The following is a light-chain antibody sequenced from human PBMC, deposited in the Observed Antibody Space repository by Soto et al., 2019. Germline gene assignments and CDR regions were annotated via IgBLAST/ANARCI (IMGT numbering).Light chain of an antibody. Sequence: EIVLTQSPATLSLSPGERATLSCRASQSVSSYLAWYQQKPGQAPRLLIYDASNRATGIPARFIGSESGTYFTLTISSLEPEDFAVYYCQQRSNWPITFGQGTRLEIK. J-gene: IGKJ5*01. V-gene: IGKV3-11*01. CDR3: QQRSNWPIT. CDR1: QSVSSY. CDR2: DAS.